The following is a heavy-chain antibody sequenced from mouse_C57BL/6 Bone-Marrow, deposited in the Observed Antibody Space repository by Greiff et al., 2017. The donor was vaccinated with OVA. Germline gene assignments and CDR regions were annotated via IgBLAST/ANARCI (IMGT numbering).Heavy chain of an antibody. D-gene: IGHD1-1*01. CDR3: ALFITADFDV. CDR1: GFSLRTFGMG. CDR2: IWWADDK. J-gene: IGHJ1*03. Sequence: QVTLKESGPGLLQPSQPLSLTCSFSGFSLRTFGMGVGWIRQPSGQGLEWLAHIWWADDKYYHTALKSRLTISKDTSKNQVFLKIANVYTADTATYYCALFITADFDVGGTGTTVTVAS. V-gene: IGHV8-8*01.